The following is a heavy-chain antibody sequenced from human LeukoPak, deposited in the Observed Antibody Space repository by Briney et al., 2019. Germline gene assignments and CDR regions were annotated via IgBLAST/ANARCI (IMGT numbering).Heavy chain of an antibody. D-gene: IGHD1-26*01. Sequence: GGSLRLSCAASKFTFSNYVMSWVRQAPGKGLEWVSRISGSGGSTHYAGSVKGRFTISRDNSKNTLFLQMNSLRDEDTAVYYCAKGSRIVGTTDVFDIWGQGTMVTVSS. CDR3: AKGSRIVGTTDVFDI. CDR1: KFTFSNYV. J-gene: IGHJ3*02. CDR2: ISGSGGST. V-gene: IGHV3-23*01.